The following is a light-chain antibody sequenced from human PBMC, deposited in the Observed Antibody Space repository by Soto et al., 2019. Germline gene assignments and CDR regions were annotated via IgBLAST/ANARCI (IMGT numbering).Light chain of an antibody. V-gene: IGKV3-11*01. CDR2: DAS. CDR1: QSVSRY. Sequence: LSWAPGERTSLSSRASQSVSRYLAWYQQKPGQAPRLLIYDASNRATGIPARFSGSGSGTDITLAGGSREPEDLAVYYSQQRANWLGKFRQGTKVDIK. CDR3: QQRANWLGK. J-gene: IGKJ1*01.